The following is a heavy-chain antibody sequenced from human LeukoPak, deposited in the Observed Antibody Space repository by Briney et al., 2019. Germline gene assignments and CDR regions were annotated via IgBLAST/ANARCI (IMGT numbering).Heavy chain of an antibody. CDR1: GYSISSGYY. CDR2: IYPTGST. D-gene: IGHD3-16*01. J-gene: IGHJ5*02. CDR3: ARDQGDVMLAAQGLFDP. Sequence: SETLSLTCTVSGYSISSGYYWGWIRQPPGKGLEWIGNIYPTGSTYYNPSLKSRVTISVDTSKNQFSLKVSSVSAADTAVYYCARDQGDVMLAAQGLFDPWGQGTLVTVSS. V-gene: IGHV4-38-2*02.